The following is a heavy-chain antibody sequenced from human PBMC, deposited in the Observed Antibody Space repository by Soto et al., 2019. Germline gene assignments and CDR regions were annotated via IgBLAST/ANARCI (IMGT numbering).Heavy chain of an antibody. D-gene: IGHD1-26*01. Sequence: GGSLRLSCAASGFTFSSYWMHWVRQAPGKGLVWVSRINSDGSSTSYADSVKGRFTISRDNAKNTLYLQMNSLRAEDTAVYYCARVGPYDAFDIWGQGTMVTVSS. V-gene: IGHV3-74*01. CDR2: INSDGSST. CDR1: GFTFSSYW. J-gene: IGHJ3*02. CDR3: ARVGPYDAFDI.